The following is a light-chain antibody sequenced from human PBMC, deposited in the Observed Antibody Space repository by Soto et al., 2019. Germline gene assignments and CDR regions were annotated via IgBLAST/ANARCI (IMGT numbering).Light chain of an antibody. CDR1: QSISSW. J-gene: IGKJ1*01. CDR3: QQYNSYWRT. V-gene: IGKV1-5*03. Sequence: DIQMTQSPSTLSASVGDRVTITCRASQSISSWLAWYQQKPGKAPKLLIYKASSLESGVPSRFSGSGSGTEFTLTISSLQPDDFATYYCQQYNSYWRTFGQGIKVEIK. CDR2: KAS.